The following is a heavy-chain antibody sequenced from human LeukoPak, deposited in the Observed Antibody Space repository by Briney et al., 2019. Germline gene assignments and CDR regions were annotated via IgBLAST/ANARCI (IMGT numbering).Heavy chain of an antibody. V-gene: IGHV3-33*01. CDR3: ARCQRYYDILTGYNYYYCGMDV. CDR2: IWYDGSNK. D-gene: IGHD3-9*01. J-gene: IGHJ6*02. Sequence: PGRSLRLSCAASGFTFSSYGMHWVRQAPGKGLEWVAVIWYDGSNKYYADSVKGRFTISRDNSKNTLYLQMNSLRAEHTAVYYCARCQRYYDILTGYNYYYCGMDVWGQRTTVTVSS. CDR1: GFTFSSYG.